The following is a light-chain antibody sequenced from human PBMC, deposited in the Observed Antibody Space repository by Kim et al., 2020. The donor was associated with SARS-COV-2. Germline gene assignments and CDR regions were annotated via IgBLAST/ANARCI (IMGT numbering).Light chain of an antibody. CDR3: QQYYSYPLT. Sequence: ATTGERVTITCRASQGISSYLAWYQQKPGKAPKRLIYAAATLQSGVPSRFSGSGSGTDFTLTISCLQSEDFSTYYCQQYYSYPLTFGGGTKVDIK. V-gene: IGKV1-8*01. CDR1: QGISSY. CDR2: AAA. J-gene: IGKJ4*01.